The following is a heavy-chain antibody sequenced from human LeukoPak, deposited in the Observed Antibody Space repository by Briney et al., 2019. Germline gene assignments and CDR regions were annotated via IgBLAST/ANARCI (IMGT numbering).Heavy chain of an antibody. D-gene: IGHD3-22*01. V-gene: IGHV3-23*01. Sequence: GGSLRLFCTASGFTFTNYAMSWVRQAPGKGLEGGSDMCSGGDIIDYAVSVMGRFTISRDNSKNTLYLQMNSRRAEDTAVYYCARSPSGTDSSGYWTLWGQGTLVTVSS. CDR3: ARSPSGTDSSGYWTL. CDR2: MCSGGDII. CDR1: GFTFTNYA. J-gene: IGHJ4*02.